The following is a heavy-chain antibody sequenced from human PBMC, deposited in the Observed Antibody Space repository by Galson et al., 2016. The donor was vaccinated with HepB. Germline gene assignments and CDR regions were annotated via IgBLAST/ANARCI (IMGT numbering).Heavy chain of an antibody. CDR1: GFTFRSYA. CDR2: ISGSGAYT. CDR3: AKEDTAMVARNFDY. Sequence: SLRLSCAASGFTFRSYAMSWVRQVPGKGLEWVSSISGSGAYTHYADSVKGRFTISRDNSKNTLYLQMNSLSAEDTAVYYCAKEDTAMVARNFDYWGQGTLVTVSS. V-gene: IGHV3-23*01. J-gene: IGHJ4*02. D-gene: IGHD5-18*01.